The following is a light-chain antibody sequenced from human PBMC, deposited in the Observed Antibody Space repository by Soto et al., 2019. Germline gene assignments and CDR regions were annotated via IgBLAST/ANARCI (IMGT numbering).Light chain of an antibody. V-gene: IGKV1-9*01. CDR2: AAS. Sequence: DIQLTQSPSFLSASVGDRVTITCRASQGISSYLAWYQQKPGKAPKLLIYAASTLQRGAPSRFSGGGSGIEFTLTISSLQPEDVATYFCQQLISYPVTFGGGTKVEIK. CDR3: QQLISYPVT. J-gene: IGKJ4*01. CDR1: QGISSY.